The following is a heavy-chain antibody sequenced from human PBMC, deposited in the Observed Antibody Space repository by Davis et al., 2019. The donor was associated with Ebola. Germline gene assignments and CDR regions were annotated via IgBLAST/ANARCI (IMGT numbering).Heavy chain of an antibody. Sequence: GESLKISCAASGFSVSGYYMSWVRQAPGKGLEWVSVVYVAGNTYYADSVKGRFTISRDNSKNTLYLQMNSLRAEDTAVYYCARERRNYLFWGQSSYGMDVWGQGTTVTVSS. CDR2: VYVAGNT. D-gene: IGHD1-7*01. CDR1: GFSVSGYY. V-gene: IGHV3-53*01. J-gene: IGHJ6*02. CDR3: ARERRNYLFWGQSSYGMDV.